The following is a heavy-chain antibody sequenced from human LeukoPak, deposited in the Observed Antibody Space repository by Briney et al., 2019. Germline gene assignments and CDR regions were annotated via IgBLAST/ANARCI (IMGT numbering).Heavy chain of an antibody. D-gene: IGHD6-19*01. CDR2: INHSGST. Sequence: PSETLSLTCAVYGGSFSGYYWSWIRQPPGKGLEWIGEINHSGSTNYNPSLKSRVTISVDTSKNQFSLKLSSVTAADTAVYYCARSEEYSSGWSYLTKGYYFDYWGQGTLVTVSS. V-gene: IGHV4-34*01. CDR1: GGSFSGYY. J-gene: IGHJ4*02. CDR3: ARSEEYSSGWSYLTKGYYFDY.